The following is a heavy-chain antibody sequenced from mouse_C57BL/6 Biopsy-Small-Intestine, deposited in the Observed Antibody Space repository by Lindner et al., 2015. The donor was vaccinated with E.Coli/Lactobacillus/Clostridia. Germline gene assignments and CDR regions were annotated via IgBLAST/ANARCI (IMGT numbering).Heavy chain of an antibody. Sequence: VQLQESGAELVKPGASVKLSCKASGYTFTDYTIHWIKQRSGQGLEWIGWFYPGSGSIKYNEKFKDKATLTADKSSSTVYMELSRLTSEDSAVYFCARYEDYYGSSYAMDYWGQGTSVIVSS. V-gene: IGHV1-62-2*01. D-gene: IGHD1-1*01. CDR2: FYPGSGSI. J-gene: IGHJ4*01. CDR1: GYTFTDYT. CDR3: ARYEDYYGSSYAMDY.